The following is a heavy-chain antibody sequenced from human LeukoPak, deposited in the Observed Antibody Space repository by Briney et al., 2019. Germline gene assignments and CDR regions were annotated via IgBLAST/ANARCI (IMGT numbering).Heavy chain of an antibody. J-gene: IGHJ3*02. V-gene: IGHV1-24*01. D-gene: IGHD5-24*01. Sequence: ASVKVSCKVSGYTLTELSMHWVRQAPGKGLEWMGGFDPEDGETIYAQKFQGRVTMTEDTSTDTAYMELSSLRSEDTAVYYCARGVEMATIDIGLWDIWGQGTTVTVSS. CDR2: FDPEDGET. CDR1: GYTLTELS. CDR3: ARGVEMATIDIGLWDI.